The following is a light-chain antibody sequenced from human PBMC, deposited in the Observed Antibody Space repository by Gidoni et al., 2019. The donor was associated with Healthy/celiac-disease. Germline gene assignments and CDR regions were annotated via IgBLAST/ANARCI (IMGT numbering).Light chain of an antibody. CDR2: DAS. CDR3: QQRSNWLAP. J-gene: IGKJ4*01. Sequence: ETVLTQSPATLSLSPGERATLSCRASQGVSSYLAWYQQKPGQAPRLLIYDASNRATGIPARFSGSGPGTDFTLTISSLEPEDFAVYYCQQRSNWLAPFGGGTKVEIK. CDR1: QGVSSY. V-gene: IGKV3D-11*01.